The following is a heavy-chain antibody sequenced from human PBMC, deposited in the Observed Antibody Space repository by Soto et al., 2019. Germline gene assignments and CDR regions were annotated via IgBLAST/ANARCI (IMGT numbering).Heavy chain of an antibody. J-gene: IGHJ6*03. CDR3: ATGLSTRGYYMDA. Sequence: EVQLVESGGGLVQPGGSLILSCAASGFSFSIYWMHWVRQAPGKGLVWVSRIITDGSSTSYADSVKGRFTISRDNAKNTLYLQMNSLRAEDTAVYYCATGLSTRGYYMDAWGKGTTFTVSS. D-gene: IGHD1-26*01. V-gene: IGHV3-74*01. CDR1: GFSFSIYW. CDR2: IITDGSST.